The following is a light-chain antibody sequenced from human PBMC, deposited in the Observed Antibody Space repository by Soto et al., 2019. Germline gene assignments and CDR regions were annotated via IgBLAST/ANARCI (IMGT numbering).Light chain of an antibody. J-gene: IGKJ2*01. Sequence: EIVMTQSPATLSVFPGERATLSCRASQSVNSNLAWYQQKPGQSPRLLIYGASTRATGIPARFSGSGSGTEFTLTISSLQSEDFAVYYCQQHNNWPLTFGQGTKLEIK. CDR3: QQHNNWPLT. V-gene: IGKV3-15*01. CDR2: GAS. CDR1: QSVNSN.